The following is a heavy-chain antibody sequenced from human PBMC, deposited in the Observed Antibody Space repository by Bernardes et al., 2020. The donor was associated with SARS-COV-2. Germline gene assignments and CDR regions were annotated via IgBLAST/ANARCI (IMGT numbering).Heavy chain of an antibody. CDR1: GGSMTISDYY. J-gene: IGHJ4*02. CDR2: VYYSGST. CDR3: ARQRFGVATGTNDY. Sequence: SETLSLTCTVSGGSMTISDYYWVWLRQTPGKGLEWIGGVYYSGSTHYNPSLRSRVTISVDTSKNQFSLKLRSVTAADTALYYCARQRFGVATGTNDYWGQGTLVTVSS. V-gene: IGHV4-39*01. D-gene: IGHD1-1*01.